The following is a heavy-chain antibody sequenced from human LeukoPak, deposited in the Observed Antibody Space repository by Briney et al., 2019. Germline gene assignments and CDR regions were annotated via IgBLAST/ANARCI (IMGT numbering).Heavy chain of an antibody. Sequence: GGSLRLSCAASGFTFSNYGMHWVRQAPGKGLEWVASIRYDGSSKYYADSVKGRFTISIYNSKTTLYLQMNSLRPEDTAVYYCAKKTIVGATVDAFDIWGQGAMVTVSS. CDR3: AKKTIVGATVDAFDI. CDR2: IRYDGSSK. D-gene: IGHD1-26*01. CDR1: GFTFSNYG. J-gene: IGHJ3*02. V-gene: IGHV3-30*02.